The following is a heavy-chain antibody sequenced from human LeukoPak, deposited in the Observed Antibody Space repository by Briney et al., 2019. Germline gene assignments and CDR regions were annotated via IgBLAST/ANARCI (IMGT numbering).Heavy chain of an antibody. D-gene: IGHD3-22*01. J-gene: IGHJ4*02. CDR2: ISGSGGST. CDR3: AKRPAYDSSGSVRDY. CDR1: GFTFSSYT. Sequence: GGSLRLSCAASGFTFSSYTMSWVRQAPGKGLEWVSAISGSGGSTYYADSVKGRFTISRDNSKNTLYLQRNSLRAEDTAVYYCAKRPAYDSSGSVRDYWGQGTLVTVSS. V-gene: IGHV3-23*01.